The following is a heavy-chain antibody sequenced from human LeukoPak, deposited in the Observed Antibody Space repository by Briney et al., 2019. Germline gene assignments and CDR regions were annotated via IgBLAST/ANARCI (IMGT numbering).Heavy chain of an antibody. CDR3: ARGANGWFDP. D-gene: IGHD2-8*01. J-gene: IGHJ5*02. CDR2: IYTSGST. CDR1: GRSISSYH. V-gene: IGHV4-4*07. Sequence: PSETLSLTCTVSGRSISSYHWSLIRRPAGKGLEWIGRIYTSGSTNCNPSLKSRVTISIDKSKNQFSLKLSSVTAADTAVYYCARGANGWFDPWGQGTLVTVSS.